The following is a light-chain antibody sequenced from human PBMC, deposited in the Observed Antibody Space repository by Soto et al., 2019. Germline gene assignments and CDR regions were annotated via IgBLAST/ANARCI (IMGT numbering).Light chain of an antibody. Sequence: DIQMTQSPSSLSASVGDRVTITCRASQRISSYLNWYQEKPGKAPKLLIYVASSLQSGVPSRFGRSGSATEFSLTIRSLPPEDLATYYCQQSYITPFAFGPGTTVDIK. CDR3: QQSYITPFA. J-gene: IGKJ3*01. CDR1: QRISSY. V-gene: IGKV1-39*01. CDR2: VAS.